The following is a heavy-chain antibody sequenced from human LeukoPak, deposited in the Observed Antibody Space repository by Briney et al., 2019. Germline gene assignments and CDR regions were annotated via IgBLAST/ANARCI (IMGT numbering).Heavy chain of an antibody. CDR1: GGSISSYY. V-gene: IGHV4-59*01. CDR2: IYYSGST. Sequence: SETLSLTCAVSGGSISSYYWSWIRQPPGKGLEWIGYIYYSGSTNYNPSLKSRVTISVDTSKNQFPLKLSSVTAADTAVYYCARGRWLQNDAFDIWGQGTMVTVSS. J-gene: IGHJ3*02. CDR3: ARGRWLQNDAFDI. D-gene: IGHD5-24*01.